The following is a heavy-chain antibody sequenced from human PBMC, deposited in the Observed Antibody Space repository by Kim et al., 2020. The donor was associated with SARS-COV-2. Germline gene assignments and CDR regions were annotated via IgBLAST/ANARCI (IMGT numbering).Heavy chain of an antibody. V-gene: IGHV7-4-1*02. D-gene: IGHD2-2*02. CDR3: ARVGQLLYRWFDP. Sequence: YAQGIPGRFVFSLDTSVRTAYLQISSLKAEDTAVYYCARVGQLLYRWFDPWGQGTLVTVSS. J-gene: IGHJ5*02.